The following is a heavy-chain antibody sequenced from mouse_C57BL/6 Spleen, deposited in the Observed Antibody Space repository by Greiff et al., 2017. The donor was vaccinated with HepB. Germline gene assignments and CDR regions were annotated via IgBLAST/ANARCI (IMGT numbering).Heavy chain of an antibody. V-gene: IGHV1-69*01. CDR2: IDPSDSYT. Sequence: QVQLQQSGAELVMPGASVKLSCKASGYTFTSYWMHWVKQRPGQGLEWIGEIDPSDSYTNYNQKFKGKSTLTVDKSSSTAYMQLSSLTSEDSAVYYCAITTVVAPNFDVWGTGTTVTVSS. J-gene: IGHJ1*03. CDR3: AITTVVAPNFDV. CDR1: GYTFTSYW. D-gene: IGHD1-1*01.